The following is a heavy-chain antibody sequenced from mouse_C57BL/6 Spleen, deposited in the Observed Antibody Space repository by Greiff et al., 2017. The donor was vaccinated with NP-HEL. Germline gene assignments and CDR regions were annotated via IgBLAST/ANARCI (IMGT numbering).Heavy chain of an antibody. J-gene: IGHJ1*03. CDR3: AREAYYYGSSHWYFDV. Sequence: QVQLQQSGPELVKPGASVKISCKASGYAFSSSWMNWVKQRPGKGLEWIGRIYPGDGDTNYNGKFKGKATLTADKSSSTAYMQLSSRTSEDSAVYFCAREAYYYGSSHWYFDVWGTGTTVTVSS. CDR1: GYAFSSSW. D-gene: IGHD1-1*01. CDR2: IYPGDGDT. V-gene: IGHV1-82*01.